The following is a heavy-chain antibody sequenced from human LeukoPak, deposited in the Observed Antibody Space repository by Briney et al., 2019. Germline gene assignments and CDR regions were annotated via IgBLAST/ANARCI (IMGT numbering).Heavy chain of an antibody. V-gene: IGHV4-34*01. CDR3: ARESAHYYDSSGRVLIFQH. J-gene: IGHJ1*01. D-gene: IGHD3-22*01. CDR2: INHSGST. Sequence: SETLSLTCAVYGGSFSGYYWSWIRQPPGKGLEWIGEINHSGSTNYNPSLKSRVTISVDPSKNQFSLKPSSVTPADTAVYYCARESAHYYDSSGRVLIFQHWGQGTLVTVSS. CDR1: GGSFSGYY.